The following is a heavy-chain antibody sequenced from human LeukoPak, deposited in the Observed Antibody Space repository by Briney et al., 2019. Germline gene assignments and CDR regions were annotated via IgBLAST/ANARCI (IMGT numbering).Heavy chain of an antibody. Sequence: GGSLRLSCEASEFSFKSYSMNWVRQAPGKGLEWVSSITSTGGHIYYEDSVKGRFTISRDNAKNSLYLQMNSLRAEDTAVYYCARQKGYCTNDIRLDYQYYGMDVWGQGTTVIVSS. J-gene: IGHJ6*02. V-gene: IGHV3-21*01. CDR3: ARQKGYCTNDIRLDYQYYGMDV. D-gene: IGHD2-8*01. CDR1: EFSFKSYS. CDR2: ITSTGGHI.